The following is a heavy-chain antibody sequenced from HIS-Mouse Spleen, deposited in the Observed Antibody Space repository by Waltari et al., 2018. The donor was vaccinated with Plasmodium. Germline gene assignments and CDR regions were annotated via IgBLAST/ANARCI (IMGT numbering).Heavy chain of an antibody. D-gene: IGHD6-13*01. V-gene: IGHV3-7*01. J-gene: IGHJ2*01. CDR3: ASSWYWYFDL. CDR2: IKQDGSEK. CDR1: GFAFGSYW. Sequence: EVQLVESGGGLVQPGGSLRRPCAASGFAFGSYWWGWGRQAAGKGLEWVANIKQDGSEKYYVDSVKGRFTISRDNAKNSLYLQMNSLRAEDTAVYYCASSWYWYFDLWGRGTLVTVSS.